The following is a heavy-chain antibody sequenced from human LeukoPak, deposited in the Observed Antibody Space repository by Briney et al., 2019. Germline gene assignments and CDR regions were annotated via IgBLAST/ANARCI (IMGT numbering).Heavy chain of an antibody. J-gene: IGHJ5*02. CDR3: ARHPYQLLWLSWFDP. V-gene: IGHV4-39*01. Sequence: SETLSLTCTVSGVSNSSSRYYWGWIRQPPGKGLEWIGSIYYSGSTYYNPSLKSRVTISVDTSKNQFSLKLSSVTAADTAVYYCARHPYQLLWLSWFDPWGQGTLVTVSS. CDR2: IYYSGST. D-gene: IGHD2-2*01. CDR1: GVSNSSSRYY.